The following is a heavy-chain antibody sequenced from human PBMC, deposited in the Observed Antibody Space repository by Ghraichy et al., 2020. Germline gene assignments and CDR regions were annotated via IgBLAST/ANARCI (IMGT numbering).Heavy chain of an antibody. V-gene: IGHV3-7*03. D-gene: IGHD3-10*01. CDR1: GFSFRDSW. CDR2: INNDGKEK. CDR3: ARDPKRGALDY. J-gene: IGHJ4*02. Sequence: GALRLSCKASGFSFRDSWMSWVRQAPEKGLEWVANINNDGKEKYYVDSLKGRFTISRDNGKNSLFLQISSLRVEDTAVYYCARDPKRGALDYWGQGTLVAVSS.